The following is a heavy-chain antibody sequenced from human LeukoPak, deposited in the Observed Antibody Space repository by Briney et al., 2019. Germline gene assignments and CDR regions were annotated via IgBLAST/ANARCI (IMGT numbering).Heavy chain of an antibody. CDR3: ARDLSYCSGGSCYSPYYYGMDV. CDR1: GGSISSYY. J-gene: IGHJ6*02. V-gene: IGHV4-59*01. Sequence: SETLSLTCTVSGGSISSYYWSWIRQPPGKGLEWIGYIYYSGGTNYNPSLKSRVTISVDTSKNQFSLKLSSVTAADTAVYYCARDLSYCSGGSCYSPYYYGMDVWGQGTTVTVSS. D-gene: IGHD2-15*01. CDR2: IYYSGGT.